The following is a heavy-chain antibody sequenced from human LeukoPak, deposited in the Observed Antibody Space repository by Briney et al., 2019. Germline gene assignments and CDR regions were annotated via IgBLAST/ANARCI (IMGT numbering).Heavy chain of an antibody. CDR1: GLTFSTAY. J-gene: IGHJ6*04. D-gene: IGHD2-8*01. CDR3: ATRYCTISACRASSYKSFDV. V-gene: IGHV3-7*01. CDR2: IKEDGGEG. Sequence: GGSLRLSCAASGLTFSTAYMTWVRQAPGKGLEWVANIKEDGGEGYYVDSVKGRFTVSRDNAKNSLYLQLTSLRAEDTAVYYCATRYCTISACRASSYKSFDVWGKGTTVTVSS.